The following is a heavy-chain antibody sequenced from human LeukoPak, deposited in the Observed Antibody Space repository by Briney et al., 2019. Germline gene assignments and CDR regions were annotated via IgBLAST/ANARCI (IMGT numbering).Heavy chain of an antibody. J-gene: IGHJ4*02. CDR2: IIPIFGTA. D-gene: IGHD3-10*01. CDR3: ARRLGSYGSGSYFAY. V-gene: IGHV1-69*13. CDR1: GGTFSSYA. Sequence: ASVKVSCKASGGTFSSYAISWVRQAPGQGLEWMGGIIPIFGTANYAQKFQGRVTITADESTSTAYMELSSLRSEDTAVYYCARRLGSYGSGSYFAYWGQGTLVTVSS.